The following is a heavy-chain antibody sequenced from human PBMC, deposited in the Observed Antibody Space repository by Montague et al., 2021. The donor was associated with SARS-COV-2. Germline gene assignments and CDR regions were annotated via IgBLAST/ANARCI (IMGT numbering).Heavy chain of an antibody. J-gene: IGHJ6*02. CDR1: GDSVSSNSAA. CDR3: ARGLWFGELLSLYYYYGMDV. D-gene: IGHD3-10*01. V-gene: IGHV6-1*01. Sequence: CAISGDSVSSNSAAWNWIRQAPSRGLEWLGRTYYRSKWYNDYAVSVKSRITTNPDTSKNQFSPQLNSVTPEDTAVYYCARGLWFGELLSLYYYYGMDVWGQGTTVTVSS. CDR2: TYYRSKWYN.